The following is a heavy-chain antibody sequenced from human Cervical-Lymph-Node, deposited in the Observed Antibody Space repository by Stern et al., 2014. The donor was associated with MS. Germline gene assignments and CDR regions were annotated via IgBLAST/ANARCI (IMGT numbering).Heavy chain of an antibody. CDR2: IYSSGST. D-gene: IGHD3-9*01. J-gene: IGHJ3*02. V-gene: IGHV4-61*02. CDR1: GGSISSGNYY. Sequence: VQLVQSGPGLVKPSQTLSLTCTVSGGSISSGNYYWSWLRQPAGEGLEWIGRIYSSGSTHSNPPLKSRVTISADTSTNQSFLRLSSVTAADTAVYYCARGNYDVLTDNGGHGFDIWGQGTMVTVSS. CDR3: ARGNYDVLTDNGGHGFDI.